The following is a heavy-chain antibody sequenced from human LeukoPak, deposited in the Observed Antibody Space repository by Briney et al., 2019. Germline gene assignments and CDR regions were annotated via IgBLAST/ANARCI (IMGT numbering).Heavy chain of an antibody. CDR2: ISYDGSEK. CDR3: ARGLSGYASSLGY. CDR1: GFTLSSYA. D-gene: IGHD6-6*01. V-gene: IGHV3-30*04. Sequence: HPGGSLRLSCAASGFTLSSYAIHWVRQAPGKGLEWVAVISYDGSEKYYAESVKGRFTISRDNAKNSLYLQMNSLRAEDTAVYYCARGLSGYASSLGYWGQGTLVTVSA. J-gene: IGHJ4*02.